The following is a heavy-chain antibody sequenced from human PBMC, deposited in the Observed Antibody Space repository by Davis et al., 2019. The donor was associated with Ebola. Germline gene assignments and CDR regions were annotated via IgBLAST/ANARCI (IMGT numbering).Heavy chain of an antibody. CDR3: ARGKGRTPYYYGMDV. V-gene: IGHV3-11*04. J-gene: IGHJ6*02. Sequence: PGGSLRLSCAASGFTFSDYYMSWIRQAPGKGLEWVSYISSSGSTIYYADSVKGRFTISRENAKNSLYLQMNSLRAGDTAVYYCARGKGRTPYYYGMDVWGQGTTVTVSS. CDR1: GFTFSDYY. CDR2: ISSSGSTI.